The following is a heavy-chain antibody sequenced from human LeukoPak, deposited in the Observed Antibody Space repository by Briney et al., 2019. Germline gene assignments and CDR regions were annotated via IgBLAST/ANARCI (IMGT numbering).Heavy chain of an antibody. CDR2: IYSGGST. CDR1: GFTVSSNY. J-gene: IGHJ4*02. Sequence: GGPLRLSCAASGFTVSSNYMSWVRQAPGKGLEWVSVIYSGGSTYYADSVKGRFTISRDNSKNTLYLQMNSLRAEDTAVYYCAGYDSSGYYYNWGQGTLVTVSS. D-gene: IGHD3-22*01. V-gene: IGHV3-53*01. CDR3: AGYDSSGYYYN.